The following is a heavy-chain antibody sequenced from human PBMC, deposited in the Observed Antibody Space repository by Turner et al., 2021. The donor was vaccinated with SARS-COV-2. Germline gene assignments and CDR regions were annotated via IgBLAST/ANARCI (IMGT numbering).Heavy chain of an antibody. CDR1: GYTLTELS. D-gene: IGHD2-2*01. J-gene: IGHJ5*02. Sequence: QVQLVQSGAEVKKPGASVKVSCKLSGYTLTELSMYWVRQAPGKGREWMGGFDPEEGETIYAQKFQGRVTMTEDTSTDTAYMELSSLRSEDTAVYYCATGYQLRVNWFDPWGQGTLVTVSS. CDR3: ATGYQLRVNWFDP. V-gene: IGHV1-24*01. CDR2: FDPEEGET.